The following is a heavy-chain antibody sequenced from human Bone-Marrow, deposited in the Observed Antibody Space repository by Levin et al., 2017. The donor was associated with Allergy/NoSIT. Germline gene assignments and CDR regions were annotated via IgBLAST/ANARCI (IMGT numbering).Heavy chain of an antibody. CDR1: GFTFSHYA. J-gene: IGHJ4*02. V-gene: IGHV3-30*10. CDR3: VRDGGSCSGGYRYTPGEFDN. D-gene: IGHD2-15*01. CDR2: VSYDGSMI. Sequence: PGGSLRLSCTGSGFTFSHYALHWVRQAPGQGLEWVAVVSYDGSMIYYKDSVKGRFTISRDNSKSTLSLQMNSLTPEDTAVYFCVRDGGSCSGGYRYTPGEFDNWGQGTLVTVSS.